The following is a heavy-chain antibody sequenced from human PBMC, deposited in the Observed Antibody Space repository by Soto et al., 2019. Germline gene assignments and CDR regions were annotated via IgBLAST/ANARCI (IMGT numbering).Heavy chain of an antibody. D-gene: IGHD5-18*01. V-gene: IGHV3-23*01. J-gene: IGHJ6*02. Sequence: GGSLRLSCAASGFTFSSYAMSWVRQAPGKGLEWVSAISGSGGSTYYADSVKGRFTIPRDNSKSTLYLQMNSLRAEDTAVYYCAKDHSYGYFYYGMDVWGQGTTVTVSS. CDR3: AKDHSYGYFYYGMDV. CDR2: ISGSGGST. CDR1: GFTFSSYA.